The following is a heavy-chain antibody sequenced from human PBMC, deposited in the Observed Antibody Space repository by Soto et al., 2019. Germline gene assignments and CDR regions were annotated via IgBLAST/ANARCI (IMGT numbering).Heavy chain of an antibody. J-gene: IGHJ4*02. CDR3: ARGKWGLIAAAGTGPLGY. V-gene: IGHV3-33*01. Sequence: PGGSLRLSCAASGFTFSSYGMHWVRQAPGKGLEWVAVIWYDGSNKYYADSVKGRFTISRDNSKNTLYLQMNSLRAEDTAVYYCARGKWGLIAAAGTGPLGYWGQGTLVTVSS. D-gene: IGHD6-13*01. CDR2: IWYDGSNK. CDR1: GFTFSSYG.